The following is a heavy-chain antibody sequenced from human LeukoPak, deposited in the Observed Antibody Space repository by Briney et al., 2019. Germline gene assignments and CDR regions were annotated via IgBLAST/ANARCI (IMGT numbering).Heavy chain of an antibody. D-gene: IGHD2-15*01. CDR3: AKGRCSGGSCPNWFDP. V-gene: IGHV3-53*01. CDR1: GFTVSTNY. Sequence: GGSLRLSCAVSGFTVSTNYMNWVRQAPGKGLEWVSVIYSDGRTYYADSVKGRFTISRDNSKNTLYLQMNSLRAEDTAVYYCAKGRCSGGSCPNWFDPWGQGTLVTVSS. J-gene: IGHJ5*02. CDR2: IYSDGRT.